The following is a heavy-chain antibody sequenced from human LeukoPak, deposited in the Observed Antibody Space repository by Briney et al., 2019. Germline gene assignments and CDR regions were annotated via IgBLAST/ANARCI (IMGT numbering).Heavy chain of an antibody. CDR3: AREGVGSGYGKIHNWFDP. D-gene: IGHD5-12*01. J-gene: IGHJ5*02. V-gene: IGHV1-18*04. Sequence: ASVKDSCKASGYTFTSYGITWLRQAPGQGLEWMGWNSPYNGDTHYAQKLQGRDSMTTDTSTSQAYMELRSLSADDPAGYYCAREGVGSGYGKIHNWFDPWGQGTLVTVSS. CDR2: NSPYNGDT. CDR1: GYTFTSYG.